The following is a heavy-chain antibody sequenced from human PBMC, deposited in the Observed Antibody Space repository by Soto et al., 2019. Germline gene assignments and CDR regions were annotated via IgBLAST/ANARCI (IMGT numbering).Heavy chain of an antibody. D-gene: IGHD3-3*02. CDR3: ARGRILQDY. CDR1: GGSISSGDYY. V-gene: IGHV4-30-4*01. Sequence: SETLSLTCTVSGGSISSGDYYWSWIRQPPGKGLEWIGYIYYSGSTYYNPSLKSRVTISVDTSKNQFSLRLNSVTAADTALYYCARGRILQDYWGHGTLVTVSS. CDR2: IYYSGST. J-gene: IGHJ4*01.